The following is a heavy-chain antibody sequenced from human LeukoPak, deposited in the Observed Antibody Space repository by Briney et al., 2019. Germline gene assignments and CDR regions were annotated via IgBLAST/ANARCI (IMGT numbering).Heavy chain of an antibody. Sequence: SGGSLRLSCAASGFTFSSYSMNWVRQAPGKGLEWVSSISSSSSYIYYADSVKGRFTISRDNAKNSLYLQMNSLRAEDTAVYYCASRLTYSGSYYGVGYWGQGTLVTVSS. CDR1: GFTFSSYS. J-gene: IGHJ4*02. D-gene: IGHD1-26*01. V-gene: IGHV3-21*01. CDR3: ASRLTYSGSYYGVGY. CDR2: ISSSSSYI.